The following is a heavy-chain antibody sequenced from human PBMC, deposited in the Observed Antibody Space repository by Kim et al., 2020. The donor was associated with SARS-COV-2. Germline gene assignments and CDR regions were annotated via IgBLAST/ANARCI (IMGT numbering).Heavy chain of an antibody. Sequence: SETLSLTCTVSGGSISSSSYYWGWIRQPPGKGLEWIGLIYYSGTPSSTPSLTIRVPLSLAPSTTPFSLTLSSLPPPAPPVYSCPRLPVARPFAYWAPGPL. V-gene: IGHV4-39*01. D-gene: IGHD5-12*01. CDR1: GGSISSSSYY. CDR3: PRLPVARPFAY. J-gene: IGHJ4*02. CDR2: IYYSGTP.